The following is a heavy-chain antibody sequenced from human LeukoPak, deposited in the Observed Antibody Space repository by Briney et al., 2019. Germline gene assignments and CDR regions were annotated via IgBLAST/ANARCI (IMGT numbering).Heavy chain of an antibody. CDR1: GDSISSTSYY. CDR2: INYSGST. V-gene: IGHV4-39*07. J-gene: IGHJ5*02. CDR3: ARAAEYYDFWSGYSYGFDP. Sequence: SETLSLTCTVSGDSISSTSYYWGWIRQPPGKGLEWIGSINYSGSTYYSPSLKSRVTISVDTSKNQFSLKLSSVTAADTAVYYCARAAEYYDFWSGYSYGFDPWGQGTLATVSS. D-gene: IGHD3-3*01.